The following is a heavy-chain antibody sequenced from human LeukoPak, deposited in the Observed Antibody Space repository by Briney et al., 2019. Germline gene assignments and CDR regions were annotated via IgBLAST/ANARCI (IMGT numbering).Heavy chain of an antibody. CDR1: GFTFSTYG. CDR2: IRYDGSNK. V-gene: IGHV3-30*02. CDR3: VKDQKKGYSYGYVFYYYYMDV. Sequence: GGSLRLSCAASGFTFSTYGMHWVRQAPGKGLEWVAFIRYDGSNKYYADSVKGRFTISRDNSKNTLYLRMNSLRAEDTAVYYCVKDQKKGYSYGYVFYYYYMDVWGKGTTVTISS. J-gene: IGHJ6*03. D-gene: IGHD5-18*01.